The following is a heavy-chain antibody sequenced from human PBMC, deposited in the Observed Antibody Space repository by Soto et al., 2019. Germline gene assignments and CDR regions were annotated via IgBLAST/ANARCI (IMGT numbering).Heavy chain of an antibody. D-gene: IGHD6-19*01. CDR2: IRSKAYGGTT. CDR3: SRGVAVAGLFDI. V-gene: IGHV3-49*03. CDR1: GFTFGDYA. J-gene: IGHJ3*02. Sequence: GGSLRLSCTASGFTFGDYAMSWFHQAPGKGLEWVGFIRSKAYGGTTEYAASVKGRFTISRDDSKSIAYLQMNSLKTEDTAVYYCSRGVAVAGLFDIWGQGTMVTVSS.